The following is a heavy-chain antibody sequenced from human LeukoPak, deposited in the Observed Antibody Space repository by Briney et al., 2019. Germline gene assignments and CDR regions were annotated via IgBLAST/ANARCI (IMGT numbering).Heavy chain of an antibody. CDR1: GYTFTSYD. CDR3: ARSGAGQQLVPNDY. J-gene: IGHJ4*02. D-gene: IGHD6-13*01. CDR2: MNPNSGNT. V-gene: IGHV1-8*01. Sequence: ASXKVSCKASGYTFTSYDINWVRQATGQGLEWMGWMNPNSGNTGYAQKFQGRVTMTRNTSISTAYMELSSLRSEDTAVYYCARSGAGQQLVPNDYWGQGTLVTVSS.